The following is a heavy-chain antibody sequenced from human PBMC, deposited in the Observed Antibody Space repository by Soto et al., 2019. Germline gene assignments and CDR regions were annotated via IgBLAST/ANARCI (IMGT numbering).Heavy chain of an antibody. J-gene: IGHJ3*02. V-gene: IGHV1-24*01. CDR2: FDPEDGET. D-gene: IGHD3-3*01. CDR1: GYTLTELS. CDR3: ATGLERWPQYGNHDAFDI. Sequence: ASVKVSCKVSGYTLTELSMHWVRQAPGKGLEWMGGFDPEDGETIYAQKFQGRVTMTEDTSTDTAYMELSSLRSEDTAVYYCATGLERWPQYGNHDAFDIWGQGTMVTVSS.